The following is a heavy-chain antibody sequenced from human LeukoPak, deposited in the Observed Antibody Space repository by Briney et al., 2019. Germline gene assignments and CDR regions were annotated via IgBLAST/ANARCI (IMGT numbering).Heavy chain of an antibody. V-gene: IGHV4-34*01. Sequence: SETLSLTCAVYGGSFSGYYWSWIRQPPGKGLEWIGEINHSGSTNYNPSLKSRVTISVDTSKNQFSLKLSSVTAADTAVYYCARHPGHIAAAGRDNWFDPWGQGTLVTVSS. CDR3: ARHPGHIAAAGRDNWFDP. CDR1: GGSFSGYY. J-gene: IGHJ5*02. D-gene: IGHD6-13*01. CDR2: INHSGST.